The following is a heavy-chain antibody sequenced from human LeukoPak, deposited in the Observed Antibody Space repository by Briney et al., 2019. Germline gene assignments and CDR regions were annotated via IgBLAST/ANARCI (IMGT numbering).Heavy chain of an antibody. CDR3: ARLFLLGGVSVTPSPVDY. J-gene: IGHJ4*02. D-gene: IGHD4-23*01. CDR1: GYTLTELS. Sequence: ASVKVSCKVSGYTLTELSMHWVRQAPGQGVEWMGWINPNSGGTNYAQKFQGRVTMTRDTSISTAYMELSRLRSDDTAVYYCARLFLLGGVSVTPSPVDYWGQGTLVTVSS. V-gene: IGHV1-2*02. CDR2: INPNSGGT.